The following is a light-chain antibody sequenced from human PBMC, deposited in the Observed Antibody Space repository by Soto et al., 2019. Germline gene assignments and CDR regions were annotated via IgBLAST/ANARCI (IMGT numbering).Light chain of an antibody. J-gene: IGKJ5*01. V-gene: IGKV4-1*01. Sequence: DIVMTQSPDSLDVYLVERANINCKSSQSVLYRSNNKKYLAWYQQKPGQPPKXXXYWASTRASWVPDRFSGSGSGTDFTLTISSLKTEDFATYYCQQSYSTPLTFGQGTRLEIK. CDR1: QSVLYRSNNKKY. CDR3: QQSYSTPLT. CDR2: WAS.